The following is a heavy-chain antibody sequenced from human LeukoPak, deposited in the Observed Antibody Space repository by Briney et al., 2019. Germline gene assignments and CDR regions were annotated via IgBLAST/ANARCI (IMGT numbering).Heavy chain of an antibody. J-gene: IGHJ6*02. CDR3: ATSRVVVVAAAGRGGMDV. CDR1: GGTFSSYA. Sequence: RASVKVSCKASGGTFSSYAISWVRQAPGQGLEWMGGIIPIFGTANYAQKFQGRVTIAADESTSTAYMELSSLRSEDTAVYYCATSRVVVVAAAGRGGMDVWGQGTAVTVSS. D-gene: IGHD2-15*01. V-gene: IGHV1-69*13. CDR2: IIPIFGTA.